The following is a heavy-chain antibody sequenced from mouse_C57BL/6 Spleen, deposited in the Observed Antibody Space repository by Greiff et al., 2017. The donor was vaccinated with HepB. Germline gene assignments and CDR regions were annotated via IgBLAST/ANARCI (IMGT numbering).Heavy chain of an antibody. D-gene: IGHD2-2*01. Sequence: QVQLQQSGAELVRPGASVTLSCKASGYTFTDYEMHWVKQTPVHGLEWIGAIDPETGGTAYTQKFKGKAILTADKSSSTAYMELRSLTSEDSAVYYCKGYGFHYWGQGTTLTVSS. V-gene: IGHV1-15*01. CDR1: GYTFTDYE. CDR2: IDPETGGT. J-gene: IGHJ2*01. CDR3: KGYGFHY.